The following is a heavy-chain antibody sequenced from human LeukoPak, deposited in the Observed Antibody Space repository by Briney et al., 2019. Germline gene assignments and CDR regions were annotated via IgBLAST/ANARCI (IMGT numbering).Heavy chain of an antibody. J-gene: IGHJ4*02. CDR1: GFTFSSYA. Sequence: GGSLRLSCAASGFTFSSYAMSWVRQAPGKGLEWVSYISSSSSTIYYADSVKGRFTISRDNAKNSLYLQMNSLRDEDTAVYYCARNQYYDFWSGYYPTSNFDYWGQGTLVTVSS. CDR2: ISSSSSTI. CDR3: ARNQYYDFWSGYYPTSNFDY. D-gene: IGHD3-3*01. V-gene: IGHV3-48*02.